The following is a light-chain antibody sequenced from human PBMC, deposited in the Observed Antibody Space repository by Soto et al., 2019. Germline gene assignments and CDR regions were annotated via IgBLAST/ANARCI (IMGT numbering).Light chain of an antibody. Sequence: EIVVSQSPAALSLSPGERATLSCRASQSISSYLAWYQQKPGQAPRLLIYDASNRATGIPARFSGSGSGTDFTLTITSLEPEDFAVYYCHQRSNWPPDTFGQGTRLEIK. CDR2: DAS. J-gene: IGKJ5*01. CDR3: HQRSNWPPDT. CDR1: QSISSY. V-gene: IGKV3-11*01.